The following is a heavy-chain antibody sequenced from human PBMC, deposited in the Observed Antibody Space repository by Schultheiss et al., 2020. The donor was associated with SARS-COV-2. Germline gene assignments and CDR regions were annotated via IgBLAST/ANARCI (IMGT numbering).Heavy chain of an antibody. V-gene: IGHV1-18*01. CDR1: GYTFTSYG. CDR3: ARDLLQWLPCGYFDY. J-gene: IGHJ4*02. CDR2: ISAYNGNT. D-gene: IGHD5-12*01. Sequence: ASVKVSCKASGYTFTSYGISWVRQAPGQGLEWMGWISAYNGNTNYAQKLQGRVTMTTDTSTSTAYMELRSLRSDDTAVYYCARDLLQWLPCGYFDYWGQGTLVTVSS.